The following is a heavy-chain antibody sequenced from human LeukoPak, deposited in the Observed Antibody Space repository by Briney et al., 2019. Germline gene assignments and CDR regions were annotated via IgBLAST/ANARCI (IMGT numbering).Heavy chain of an antibody. J-gene: IGHJ4*02. Sequence: ASVKVSCKASGYTFTSYDINWVRQATGQGVAWMGWMYPNSGNTGYAQKFQGRVTITRNTSISTAYMELSSLRSEDTAVYYCARAPSWSVVADPSYSFDYWGQGSLVTVSS. V-gene: IGHV1-8*03. CDR2: MYPNSGNT. CDR1: GYTFTSYD. CDR3: ARAPSWSVVADPSYSFDY. D-gene: IGHD2-15*01.